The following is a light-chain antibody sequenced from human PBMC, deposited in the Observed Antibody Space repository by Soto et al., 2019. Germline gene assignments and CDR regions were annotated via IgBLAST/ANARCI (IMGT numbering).Light chain of an antibody. CDR3: QQYGSTPWT. V-gene: IGKV3-20*01. Sequence: EIVLTQSPGTLSLSPGERATLSCRASQSVRSSYLAWYQQKPGQAPRLLIYGASSRATGIPDRVSGSGYGTDFTLSISRLEPEEFAVYYCQQYGSTPWTFGQGTKVEIK. J-gene: IGKJ1*01. CDR2: GAS. CDR1: QSVRSSY.